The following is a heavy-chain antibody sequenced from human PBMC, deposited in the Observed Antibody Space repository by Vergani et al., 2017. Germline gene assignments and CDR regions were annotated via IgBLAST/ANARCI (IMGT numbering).Heavy chain of an antibody. CDR3: ASGGYCSSTSCYGYFQH. V-gene: IGHV1-2*02. Sequence: QVQLVQSGAEVKKPGASVKVSCKASGYTFTGYYMHWVRQAPGQGLEWMGWINPNSGGTNYAQKFQGRVTMTRDKSISTAYMELSRLRSDDTAVYYCASGGYCSSTSCYGYFQHWGQGTLVTVSS. D-gene: IGHD2-2*01. CDR1: GYTFTGYY. J-gene: IGHJ1*01. CDR2: INPNSGGT.